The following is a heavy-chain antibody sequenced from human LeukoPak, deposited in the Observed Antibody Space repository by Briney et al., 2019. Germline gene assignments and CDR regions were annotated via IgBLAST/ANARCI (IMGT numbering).Heavy chain of an antibody. CDR3: ARDRGYTYGHPLDY. CDR1: GYSFTTYW. Sequence: GESLKISCRGSGYSFTTYWIGWVRQMPGKGLEWMGIIYPGDSDTRYTPSFQGQVTMSADKSINTAYLQWSSLKASDTAMYYCARDRGYTYGHPLDYWGQGTLVTVSS. CDR2: IYPGDSDT. J-gene: IGHJ4*02. D-gene: IGHD5-18*01. V-gene: IGHV5-51*01.